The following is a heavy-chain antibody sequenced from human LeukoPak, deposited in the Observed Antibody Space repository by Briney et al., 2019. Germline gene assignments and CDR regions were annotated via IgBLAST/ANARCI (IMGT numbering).Heavy chain of an antibody. CDR3: ARDRAHAY. CDR2: IKQDGSEK. Sequence: GGSLRLSCVASGFTFSSSWMTWVRQAPGKGLEWVANIKQDGSEKYYMDSVKGRFTISRDNAKTSLYLQMNSLRAEDTAVYYCARDRAHAYWGQGTLVTVSS. CDR1: GFTFSSSW. J-gene: IGHJ4*02. V-gene: IGHV3-7*03.